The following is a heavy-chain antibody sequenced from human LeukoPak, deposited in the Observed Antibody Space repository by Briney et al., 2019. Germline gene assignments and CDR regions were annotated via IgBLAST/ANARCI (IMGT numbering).Heavy chain of an antibody. CDR2: IYSGGST. CDR3: ARVTYDSSGYFD. Sequence: PGGSLRLSCAASGFTVSSNYMSWVRQAPGKGLEWVSVIYSGGSTYYADSVKGRFTISRDNSKNTLYLQMNSLRAEDTAVYYCARVTYDSSGYFDWGQGTLVTVSS. V-gene: IGHV3-53*01. CDR1: GFTVSSNY. D-gene: IGHD3-22*01. J-gene: IGHJ4*02.